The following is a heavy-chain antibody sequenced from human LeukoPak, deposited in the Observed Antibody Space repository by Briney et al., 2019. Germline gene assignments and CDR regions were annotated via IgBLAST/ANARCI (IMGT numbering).Heavy chain of an antibody. J-gene: IGHJ4*02. CDR2: INSDGSST. D-gene: IGHD6-13*01. Sequence: GGSLRLSCAASGFTFSSYWMHWVRQAPGKGLVWVSRINSDGSSTSYADSVKGRFTISRDNAKNSLYLQMNRLRAEDTAVYYCARVGSTWSYFDYWGQGTLVTVSS. CDR3: ARVGSTWSYFDY. V-gene: IGHV3-74*01. CDR1: GFTFSSYW.